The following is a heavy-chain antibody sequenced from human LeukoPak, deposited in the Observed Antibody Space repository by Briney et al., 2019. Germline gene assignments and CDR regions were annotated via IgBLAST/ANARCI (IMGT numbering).Heavy chain of an antibody. Sequence: PGGSLRLSCAASGFTSSSYAMSWVRQAPGKGLEWDSAISGSGGSTYYADSVKGRFTISRDNSKNTLYLQMNSLRAEDTAVYYCAKAHFYYDFWSGYSPFDYWGQGTLVTVSS. V-gene: IGHV3-23*01. CDR1: GFTSSSYA. CDR2: ISGSGGST. D-gene: IGHD3-3*01. J-gene: IGHJ4*02. CDR3: AKAHFYYDFWSGYSPFDY.